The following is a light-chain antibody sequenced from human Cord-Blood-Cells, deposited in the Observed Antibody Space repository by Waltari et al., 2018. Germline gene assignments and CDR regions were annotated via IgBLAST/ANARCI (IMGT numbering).Light chain of an antibody. V-gene: IGKV3-15*01. CDR1: QSVSSN. J-gene: IGKJ5*01. CDR3: QQYNNWPPFP. CDR2: GGS. Sequence: EIVMTQSPATLSVSPGERATLSCRASQSVSSNLAWYQQKPGQAPRLLIYGGSTRATGIPARFSGSGSRTEFTRTISILQSEDLAVYYCQQYNNWPPFPFGQGTRLVIK.